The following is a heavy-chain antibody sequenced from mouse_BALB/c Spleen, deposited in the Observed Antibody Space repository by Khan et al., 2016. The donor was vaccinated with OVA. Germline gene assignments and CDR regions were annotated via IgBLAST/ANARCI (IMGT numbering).Heavy chain of an antibody. V-gene: IGHV5-6-5*01. Sequence: EVELVESGGGLVKPGGSLKVSCAASGFSFSNYGMSWVRQTPEKGLEWVAFISSGGNTYYPDNAKGRLTISRENAKNILFLHISSLRSEDTAMYYCASDYWFVYWGQGTLVTVSA. J-gene: IGHJ3*01. D-gene: IGHD2-13*01. CDR1: GFSFSNYG. CDR3: ASDYWFVY. CDR2: ISSGGNT.